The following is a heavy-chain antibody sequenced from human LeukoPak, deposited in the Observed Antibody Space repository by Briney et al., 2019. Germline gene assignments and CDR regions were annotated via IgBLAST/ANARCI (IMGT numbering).Heavy chain of an antibody. CDR3: ARALYYYDSSGGGFDY. CDR2: ISAYNGNT. CDR1: GYTFTSYG. D-gene: IGHD3-22*01. V-gene: IGHV1-18*01. Sequence: ASVKVSCKASGYTFTSYGISWVRQAPGQGLEWMGWISAYNGNTNYAQKLQGRVTMTTDTSTSTAYMELRSLRSDDTAVYYCARALYYYDSSGGGFDYWGQGTLVTVSS. J-gene: IGHJ4*02.